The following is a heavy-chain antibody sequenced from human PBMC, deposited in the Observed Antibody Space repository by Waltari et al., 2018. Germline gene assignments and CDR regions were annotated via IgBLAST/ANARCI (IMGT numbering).Heavy chain of an antibody. CDR1: GFIFSYHW. V-gene: IGHV3-7*03. Sequence: EVQLVESGGGLVQPGESVRLYCTTFGFIFSYHWTTWGRQAPGKGVGGLANTSPDVSGKYYVDSVRGRFTISRDNAKNSLYLQMNSLRTEDTAVYFCARDKSGSMDVWGQGTTVTVSS. D-gene: IGHD3-10*01. J-gene: IGHJ6*02. CDR2: TSPDVSGK. CDR3: ARDKSGSMDV.